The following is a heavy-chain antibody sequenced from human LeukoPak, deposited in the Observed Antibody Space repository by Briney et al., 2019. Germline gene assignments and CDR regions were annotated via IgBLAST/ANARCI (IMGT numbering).Heavy chain of an antibody. Sequence: GGSLRLSCAASGFAFSSYWMSWVRRAPGKGLEWVANIKGDGSEKHYVDSVEGRFTISRDNAKNSLYLQMNSLRAEDTAVYYCAREARSRSGMDVWGQGTTVTVSS. CDR1: GFAFSSYW. J-gene: IGHJ6*02. CDR2: IKGDGSEK. V-gene: IGHV3-7*01. CDR3: AREARSRSGMDV.